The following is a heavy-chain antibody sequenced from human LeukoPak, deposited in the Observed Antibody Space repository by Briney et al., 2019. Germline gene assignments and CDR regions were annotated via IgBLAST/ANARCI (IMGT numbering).Heavy chain of an antibody. J-gene: IGHJ4*02. CDR2: INPNSGGT. Sequence: GASVKVSCKTSGYTFTSYYMHWVRQAPGQGLEWMGWINPNSGGTNYAQKFQGRVTMTRDTSISTAYMELSRLRSDDTAVYYCARDKPYSGYETDYWGQGTLVTVSS. D-gene: IGHD5-12*01. CDR1: GYTFTSYY. V-gene: IGHV1-2*02. CDR3: ARDKPYSGYETDY.